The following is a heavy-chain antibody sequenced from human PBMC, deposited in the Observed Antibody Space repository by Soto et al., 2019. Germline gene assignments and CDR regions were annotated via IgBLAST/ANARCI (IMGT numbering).Heavy chain of an antibody. D-gene: IGHD6-19*01. CDR1: GFIFSNYA. CDR2: ISSNGGST. J-gene: IGHJ3*02. V-gene: IGHV3-64D*06. CDR3: VKVTPGLAGFDI. Sequence: PGGSLRLSCSASGFIFSNYAMHWVRQAPGKGLEYVSAISSNGGSTYYADSVKGRFSISRDNSKNTLYLQMSSLRAEDTAVYYCVKVTPGLAGFDIWGQGTMVTVSS.